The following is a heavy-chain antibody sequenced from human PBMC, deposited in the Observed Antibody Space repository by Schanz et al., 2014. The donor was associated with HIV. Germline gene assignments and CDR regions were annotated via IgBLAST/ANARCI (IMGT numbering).Heavy chain of an antibody. Sequence: QVQLVESGGGVVQPGRSLRLSCAASGFTFSSYGMHWVRQAPGKGLEWVAVIWYDGSNKYYADSVKGRFTISRDNSKNTVFLAMNSLRPEDTAVYYCAKERETYGGRYYYGIDVWGQGTTVIVSS. D-gene: IGHD3-10*01. V-gene: IGHV3-33*06. CDR2: IWYDGSNK. J-gene: IGHJ6*02. CDR3: AKERETYGGRYYYGIDV. CDR1: GFTFSSYG.